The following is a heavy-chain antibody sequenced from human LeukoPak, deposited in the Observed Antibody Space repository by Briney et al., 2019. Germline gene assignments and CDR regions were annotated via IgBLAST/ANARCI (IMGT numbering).Heavy chain of an antibody. J-gene: IGHJ5*02. V-gene: IGHV4-4*08. CDR1: GGSISSYY. D-gene: IGHD1-26*01. Sequence: SETLSLTCTVSGGSISSYYWSWIRQPPGKGLEWIGRIYTSGSTNYNPSLKSRVTISVDTSKNQFSLKLSSVTAADTAVYYCARDLGVGATSWFDPWGQGTLVTVSS. CDR2: IYTSGST. CDR3: ARDLGVGATSWFDP.